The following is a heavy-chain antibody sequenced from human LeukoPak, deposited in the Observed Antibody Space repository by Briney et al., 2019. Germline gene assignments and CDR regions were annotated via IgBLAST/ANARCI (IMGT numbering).Heavy chain of an antibody. CDR3: ARSYSNSPSFDY. Sequence: ASVKVSCKASGYTFTSYGISWVRQAPGQGLEWMGWINPNSGGASYAQNFQGRLTMTRDTSISTAYMELSSLRSDDTAVYYCARSYSNSPSFDYWGQGTLVTVSS. CDR1: GYTFTSYG. V-gene: IGHV1-2*02. CDR2: INPNSGGA. D-gene: IGHD6-6*01. J-gene: IGHJ4*02.